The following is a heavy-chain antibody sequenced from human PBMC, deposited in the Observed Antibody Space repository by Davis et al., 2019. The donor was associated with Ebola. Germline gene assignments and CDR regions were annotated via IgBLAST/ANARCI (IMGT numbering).Heavy chain of an antibody. J-gene: IGHJ4*02. D-gene: IGHD6-19*01. Sequence: AASVKVSCKTSGYTFTSYGISWVRQAPGQGLEWVGWINTHNGNTNLAQKPHDRVTLTTDTSTSTAYMEMRSLRSDDTAVYYCARDLVSGWYICDSWGQGTLVSVSS. CDR2: INTHNGNT. CDR3: ARDLVSGWYICDS. CDR1: GYTFTSYG. V-gene: IGHV1-18*01.